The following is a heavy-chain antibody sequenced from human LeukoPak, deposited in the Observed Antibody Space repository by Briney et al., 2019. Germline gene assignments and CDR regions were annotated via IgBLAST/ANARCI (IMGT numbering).Heavy chain of an antibody. CDR2: IYYSGST. Sequence: SETLSLTCTVSGGSVSSGSYYWSWIRQPPGKGLEWIGYIYYSGSTNYNPSLKSRVTISVDTSKNQFSLKLSSVTAADTAVYYCARGLGTYCSGGSCYWYYFDYWGQGTLVTVSS. D-gene: IGHD2-15*01. J-gene: IGHJ4*02. CDR3: ARGLGTYCSGGSCYWYYFDY. V-gene: IGHV4-61*01. CDR1: GGSVSSGSYY.